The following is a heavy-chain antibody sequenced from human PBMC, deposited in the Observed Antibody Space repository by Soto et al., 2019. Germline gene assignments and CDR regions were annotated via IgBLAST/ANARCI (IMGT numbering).Heavy chain of an antibody. CDR2: IWYDGSNK. D-gene: IGHD3-10*01. J-gene: IGHJ6*02. Sequence: GGSLRLSCAASGFTFSSYGMHWVRQAPGKGLECVAVIWYDGSNKYYADSVKGRFTISRDNSKNTLYLQMNSLRAEDTAVYYCARDVKYGSGSYYNVRYGMDVWGQGTTVTVSS. CDR1: GFTFSSYG. V-gene: IGHV3-33*01. CDR3: ARDVKYGSGSYYNVRYGMDV.